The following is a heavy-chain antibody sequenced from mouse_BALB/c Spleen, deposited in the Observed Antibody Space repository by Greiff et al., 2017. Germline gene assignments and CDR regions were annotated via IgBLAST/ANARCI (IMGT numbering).Heavy chain of an antibody. CDR2: ISSGSSTI. V-gene: IGHV5-17*02. CDR1: GFTFSSFG. CDR3: ARGAKVYYAMDY. Sequence: EVQLVESGGGLVQPGGSRKLSCAASGFTFSSFGMHWVRQAPEKGLEWVAYISSGSSTIYYADTVKGRFTISRDNPKNTLFLQMTSLRSEDTAMYYCARGAKVYYAMDYWGQGTTLTVSS. J-gene: IGHJ4*01. D-gene: IGHD3-1*01.